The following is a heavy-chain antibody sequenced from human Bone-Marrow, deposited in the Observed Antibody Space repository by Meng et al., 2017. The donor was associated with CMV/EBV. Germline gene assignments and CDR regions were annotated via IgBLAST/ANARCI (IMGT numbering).Heavy chain of an antibody. D-gene: IGHD1-14*01. V-gene: IGHV3-11*01. CDR2: ISGSGGTI. J-gene: IGHJ5*02. Sequence: GESLKISCAASGFTFSDYYMSWIRQAPGKGLEWVSYISGSGGTIYYAVSVKGRFTISRDNAKNSPDLQMNSLRAEDTAMYYCARAYNVPGWFDPWGQGTLVTVSS. CDR1: GFTFSDYY. CDR3: ARAYNVPGWFDP.